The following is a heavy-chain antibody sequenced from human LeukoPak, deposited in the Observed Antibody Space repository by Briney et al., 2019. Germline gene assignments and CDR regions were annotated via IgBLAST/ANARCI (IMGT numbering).Heavy chain of an antibody. D-gene: IGHD6-19*01. V-gene: IGHV1-18*01. CDR2: ISAYTGNT. Sequence: ASVTVSFTSSVYTFTIYGITWVRQAPGQGLEGRGWISAYTGNTNYAQKLQGRVTMTTDTSTSTAYMELRSLRSDDTAVYYCARYGSGCDYWGQGTLVTVSS. CDR3: ARYGSGCDY. CDR1: VYTFTIYG. J-gene: IGHJ4*02.